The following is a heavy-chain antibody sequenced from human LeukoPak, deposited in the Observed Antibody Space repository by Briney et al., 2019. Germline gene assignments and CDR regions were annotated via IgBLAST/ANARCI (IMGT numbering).Heavy chain of an antibody. CDR3: ARLWWNSYNWFDP. CDR2: IYHSGST. Sequence: SETLSLTCAVSGYSISSGYYWGWIRQPPGKGLEWIGSIYHSGSTYYNPSLKSRVTISVDTSKNQFSLKLSSVTAADTAVYYCARLWWNSYNWFDPRGQGTLDTVSS. CDR1: GYSISSGYY. J-gene: IGHJ5*02. D-gene: IGHD4/OR15-4a*01. V-gene: IGHV4-38-2*01.